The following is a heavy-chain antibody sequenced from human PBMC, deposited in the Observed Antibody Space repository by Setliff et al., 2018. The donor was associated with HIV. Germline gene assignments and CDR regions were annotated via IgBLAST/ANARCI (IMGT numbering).Heavy chain of an antibody. CDR2: IYTSGST. CDR3: ARDFKRYNSPCRFDP. V-gene: IGHV4-61*02. D-gene: IGHD5-12*01. CDR1: GGSISSGIYY. Sequence: SETLSLTCTVSGGSISSGIYYWSWIRQPAGKGLEWIGRIYTSGSTKYNPSLESRVTISVGTSKNQFSLRLNSVTAADTAVYYCARDFKRYNSPCRFDPWGPGTLVTVSS. J-gene: IGHJ5*02.